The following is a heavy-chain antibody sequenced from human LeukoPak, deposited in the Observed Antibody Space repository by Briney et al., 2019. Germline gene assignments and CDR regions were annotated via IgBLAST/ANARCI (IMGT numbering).Heavy chain of an antibody. Sequence: ASVKVSCKASGYTFTNYSPHWVRQAPGQGLEWMALINPKIAYAHYAQSFQGRVTLTRDTSISTAYMEMTSLRSDDTAIYYCAKDSSGSYDSWGQGTLVTVSS. D-gene: IGHD1-26*01. CDR2: INPKIAYA. V-gene: IGHV1-2*02. J-gene: IGHJ5*01. CDR3: AKDSSGSYDS. CDR1: GYTFTNYS.